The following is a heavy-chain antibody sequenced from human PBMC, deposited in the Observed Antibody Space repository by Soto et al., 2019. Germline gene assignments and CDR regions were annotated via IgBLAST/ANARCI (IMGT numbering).Heavy chain of an antibody. Sequence: DVQLVESGGVVIEPGGSLRLSCAASGFTFDDYTMHWVRQAPGKGLEWVSLISWDGGSTYYADSVKGRFTISRDNSKNSLYLQMNSLRTEVTALYYCAKDIKGPNHYFDYWGQGTLVTVSS. CDR3: AKDIKGPNHYFDY. D-gene: IGHD7-27*01. J-gene: IGHJ4*02. CDR1: GFTFDDYT. V-gene: IGHV3-43*01. CDR2: ISWDGGST.